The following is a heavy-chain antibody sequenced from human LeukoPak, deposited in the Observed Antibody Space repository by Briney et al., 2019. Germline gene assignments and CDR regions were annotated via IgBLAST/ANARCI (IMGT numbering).Heavy chain of an antibody. CDR2: ISSSSSYI. Sequence: GSLRLSCAASGFTFSSYSMSWVRQAPGKGLEWVSSISSSSSYIYYADSVKGRFTISRDNAKNSLYLQTNSLRAEDTAVYYCARGSSSCFDYWGQGTLVTVSS. V-gene: IGHV3-21*01. D-gene: IGHD2-2*01. J-gene: IGHJ4*02. CDR3: ARGSSSCFDY. CDR1: GFTFSSYS.